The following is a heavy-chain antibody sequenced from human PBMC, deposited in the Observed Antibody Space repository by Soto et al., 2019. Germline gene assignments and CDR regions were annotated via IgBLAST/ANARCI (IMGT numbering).Heavy chain of an antibody. Sequence: QVQLVQSGAEVKKPGSSVKVSCKASGGTFSRYAISWVRHAPGQGLEWMGGIIPIFGTANYAQKFQGRVTITADESTSTAYMELSSLRSEDTAVYYCARQGAALRDYYYGMDVWGQGTTVTVSS. CDR3: ARQGAALRDYYYGMDV. J-gene: IGHJ6*02. V-gene: IGHV1-69*12. CDR2: IIPIFGTA. CDR1: GGTFSRYA. D-gene: IGHD6-25*01.